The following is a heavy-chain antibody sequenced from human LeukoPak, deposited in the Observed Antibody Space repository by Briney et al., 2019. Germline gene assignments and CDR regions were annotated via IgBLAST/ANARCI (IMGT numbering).Heavy chain of an antibody. D-gene: IGHD3-10*01. V-gene: IGHV1-2*02. CDR2: INPNSGGT. Sequence: GASVKVSCKASGYTFTGYYMHWVRQAPGQGLEWIGWINPNSGGTNYAQKFQGRVTMTRDTSISTAYMELSRLRSDDTAVYYCARDRREVSYYGSGSFKFGENYFDYWGQGTLVTVSS. CDR1: GYTFTGYY. CDR3: ARDRREVSYYGSGSFKFGENYFDY. J-gene: IGHJ4*02.